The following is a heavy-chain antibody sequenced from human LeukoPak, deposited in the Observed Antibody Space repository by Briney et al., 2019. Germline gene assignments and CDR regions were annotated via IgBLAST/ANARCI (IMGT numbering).Heavy chain of an antibody. J-gene: IGHJ5*02. D-gene: IGHD4-11*01. CDR2: IIPIFGTA. V-gene: IGHV1-69*06. CDR1: GGTFSSYA. CDR3: ARAHSNYGWFDP. Sequence: GSSVKVSCKASGGTFSSYAISWVRQAPGQGLEWVGRIIPIFGTANYAQKFQGRVTITADKSTSTAYMELSSLRSEDTAVYYCARAHSNYGWFDPWGQGTLVTVSS.